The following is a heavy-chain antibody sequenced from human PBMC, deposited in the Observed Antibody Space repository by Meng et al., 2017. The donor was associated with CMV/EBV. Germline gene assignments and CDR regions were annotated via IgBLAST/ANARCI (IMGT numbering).Heavy chain of an antibody. CDR2: INPKSGGT. Sequence: ASVKVSCKASGYTFTGYYMHWVRQAPGQGLEWMGWINPKSGGTNYAQKFQGRVTMTRDTSISTAYMELSRLRSDDTAVYYCARGGERDRSGYRYGMDVWGQGTTVTVSS. D-gene: IGHD3-22*01. V-gene: IGHV1-2*02. J-gene: IGHJ6*02. CDR1: GYTFTGYY. CDR3: ARGGERDRSGYRYGMDV.